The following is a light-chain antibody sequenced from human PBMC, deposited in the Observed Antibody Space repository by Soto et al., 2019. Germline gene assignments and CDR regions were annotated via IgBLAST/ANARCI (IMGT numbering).Light chain of an antibody. J-gene: IGKJ2*01. Sequence: DVVMTQSPLSLPVTLGQPASISCTSSQSLVHSDGNTYLSWFQQRPGQSPRRLISKVSNRDSGGPDRFSGSASGTDFTLKISRVEAEDVGVYYCMQGTHWPYTFGQGTKLEIK. CDR1: QSLVHSDGNTY. CDR2: KVS. CDR3: MQGTHWPYT. V-gene: IGKV2-30*02.